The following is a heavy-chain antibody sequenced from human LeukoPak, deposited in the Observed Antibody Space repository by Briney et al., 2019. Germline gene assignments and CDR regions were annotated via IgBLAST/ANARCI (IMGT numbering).Heavy chain of an antibody. Sequence: GGSLRLSCAVSGFTLSSYAMHWVRQAPGKGLERVSVISYDGSNKYYADSVKGRFTISRDNSKTTLYLQMNSLRAEDTAVYHCAKGTLDIVVVPAAPKVYYFDYSGQGTLVTVSS. CDR1: GFTLSSYA. V-gene: IGHV3-30-3*01. CDR2: ISYDGSNK. CDR3: AKGTLDIVVVPAAPKVYYFDY. D-gene: IGHD2-2*01. J-gene: IGHJ4*02.